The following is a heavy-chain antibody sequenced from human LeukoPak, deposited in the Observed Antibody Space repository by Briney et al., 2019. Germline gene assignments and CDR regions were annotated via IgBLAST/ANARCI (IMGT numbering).Heavy chain of an antibody. CDR1: GFTFSSDW. Sequence: GGSLRLSCAASGFTFSSDWMSWVRQAPGKGLEWVANIKQDGSEKYYVDSWKGRFTISRDNAKNSLYLQMNSLRAEDTAVYYCARGRLAAGTPYGYWGQGTLVTVSS. CDR3: ARGRLAAGTPYGY. J-gene: IGHJ4*02. D-gene: IGHD6-13*01. CDR2: IKQDGSEK. V-gene: IGHV3-7*01.